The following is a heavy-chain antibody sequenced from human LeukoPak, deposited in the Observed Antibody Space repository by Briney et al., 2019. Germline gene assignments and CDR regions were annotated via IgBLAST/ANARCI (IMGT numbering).Heavy chain of an antibody. CDR3: AGGYCSSTSCYSYYYYGMDV. J-gene: IGHJ6*02. CDR2: IYYSGST. Sequence: SETLSLTCTVSGGSISSYYWSWIRQPPGKGLEWIGYIYYSGSTNYNPSLKSRVTISVDTSKNQFSLKLSSVTAADTAVYYCAGGYCSSTSCYSYYYYGMDVWGQGTPVTVSS. CDR1: GGSISSYY. D-gene: IGHD2-2*01. V-gene: IGHV4-59*01.